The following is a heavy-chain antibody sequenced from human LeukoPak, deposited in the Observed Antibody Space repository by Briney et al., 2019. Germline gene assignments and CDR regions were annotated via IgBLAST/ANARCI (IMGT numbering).Heavy chain of an antibody. Sequence: GGSLRLSCAASGFTFSSYSMNWVRQAPGKGLEWVSAISGSGVSTYYADSVKGRFTISRDNSKNTLYLQMNSLRAEDTAVYYCAKDPRPNWSGYYVSFDYWGQGTLVTVSS. CDR1: GFTFSSYS. J-gene: IGHJ4*02. CDR3: AKDPRPNWSGYYVSFDY. D-gene: IGHD3-3*01. V-gene: IGHV3-23*01. CDR2: ISGSGVST.